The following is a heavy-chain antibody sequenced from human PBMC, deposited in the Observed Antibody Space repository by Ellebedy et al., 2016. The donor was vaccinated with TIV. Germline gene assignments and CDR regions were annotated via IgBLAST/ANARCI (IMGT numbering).Heavy chain of an antibody. CDR2: MNPNSGNT. V-gene: IGHV1-8*03. CDR3: ATASQTIDYGSGREGDY. D-gene: IGHD3-10*01. Sequence: ASVKVSCKASGYTFTSYDINWVRQATGQGLEWMGWMNPNSGNTGYAQKFQGRVTITRNTSISTAYMELSSLRSEDTAVYYCATASQTIDYGSGREGDYWGQGTLVTVSS. J-gene: IGHJ4*02. CDR1: GYTFTSYD.